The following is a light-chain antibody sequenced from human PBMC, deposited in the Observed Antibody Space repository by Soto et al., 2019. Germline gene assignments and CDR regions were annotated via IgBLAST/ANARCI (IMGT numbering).Light chain of an antibody. J-gene: IGLJ2*01. CDR2: RND. Sequence: QSVLTQAPSASGTPGRRVTISCSGSSSNIGSNFVYWYQKFPGTAPKVLIYRNDQRPSGVPDRFSGSKSGTSASLAISGLRSEDEADYYCAVWDNSLNGSVAFGGGTKLTVL. CDR1: SSNIGSNF. CDR3: AVWDNSLNGSVA. V-gene: IGLV1-47*01.